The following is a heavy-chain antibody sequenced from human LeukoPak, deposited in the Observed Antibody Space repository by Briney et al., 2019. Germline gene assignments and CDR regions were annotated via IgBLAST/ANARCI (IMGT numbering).Heavy chain of an antibody. V-gene: IGHV4-39*07. D-gene: IGHD6-6*01. J-gene: IGHJ4*01. CDR1: GGSISSNNYY. CDR3: ARDRSSYAKGHYDY. CDR2: IYSGGSA. Sequence: PSETLSLTCTVSGGSISSNNYYWAWIRQPPGKGLEWIGSIYSGGSASYNPSLKSRVSIVLDTSKNQFSLKVTSVTAADTAVYYCARDRSSYAKGHYDYWGQGTLVTVSS.